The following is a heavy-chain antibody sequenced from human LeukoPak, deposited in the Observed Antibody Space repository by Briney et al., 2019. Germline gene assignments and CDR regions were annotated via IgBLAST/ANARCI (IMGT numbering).Heavy chain of an antibody. V-gene: IGHV4-61*08. Sequence: SETLSLTCTVSGGSISSGGYYWSWIRQHPGKGLEWIGYIYYSGSTNYNPSLKSRVTISVGTSKNQFSLKLSSVTAADTAVYYCARLKYSYGSNWFDPWGQGTLVTVSS. J-gene: IGHJ5*02. CDR1: GGSISSGGYY. CDR2: IYYSGST. D-gene: IGHD5-18*01. CDR3: ARLKYSYGSNWFDP.